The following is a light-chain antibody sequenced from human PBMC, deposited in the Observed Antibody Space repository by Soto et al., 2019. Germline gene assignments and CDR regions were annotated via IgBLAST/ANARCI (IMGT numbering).Light chain of an antibody. J-gene: IGKJ1*01. Sequence: DIQITQSPSTLSASVGDRVTITCRASQSISRWLAWYQQKPGKAPKVLIWDATSLQRGVPSRFSGSGSGTEFTLTISSLXPDDFATYYCQQYNRYSTWTFGQGTKVDTK. CDR1: QSISRW. CDR3: QQYNRYSTWT. V-gene: IGKV1-5*01. CDR2: DAT.